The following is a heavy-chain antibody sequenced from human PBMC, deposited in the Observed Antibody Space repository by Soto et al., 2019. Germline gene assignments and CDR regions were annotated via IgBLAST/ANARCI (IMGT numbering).Heavy chain of an antibody. Sequence: EVQLVESGGGLVQPGRSLRLSCAASGFTFDDYAMHWVRQAPGKGLEWVSGISWNSGSIGYADSVKGRFTISRDNAKNSLYLQMNSLRAEDTALYYCAKDRASGSYGYYYGIDVWGQGTTVTVSS. J-gene: IGHJ6*02. CDR2: ISWNSGSI. V-gene: IGHV3-9*01. CDR1: GFTFDDYA. D-gene: IGHD1-26*01. CDR3: AKDRASGSYGYYYGIDV.